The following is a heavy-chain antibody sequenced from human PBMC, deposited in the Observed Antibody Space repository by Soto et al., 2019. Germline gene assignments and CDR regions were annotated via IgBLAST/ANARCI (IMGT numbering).Heavy chain of an antibody. V-gene: IGHV3-30*18. D-gene: IGHD5-12*01. J-gene: IGHJ6*02. CDR2: ISYDGSNK. CDR1: GFTFSSYG. CDR3: AKDITRVGYSGYEALYSFYYYGMDV. Sequence: GGSLRLSCAASGFTFSSYGMHWVRQAPGKGLEWVAVISYDGSNKYYADSVKGRFTISRDNSKNTLYLQMNSLRAEDKAVYYCAKDITRVGYSGYEALYSFYYYGMDVWGQGTTVTVSS.